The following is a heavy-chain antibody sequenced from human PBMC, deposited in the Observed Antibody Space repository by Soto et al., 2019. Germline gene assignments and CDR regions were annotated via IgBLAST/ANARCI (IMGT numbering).Heavy chain of an antibody. J-gene: IGHJ4*02. V-gene: IGHV4-34*01. D-gene: IGHD3-22*01. Sequence: SLTCGVGDGSSSGYSWRRINQPPGKGLEWIGEINHSGSTNYNPSLKSRVTISVDTSKNQFSLKLNSVTAADIAVYYCARTSSGCVDYWGQGTLVTVSS. CDR2: INHSGST. CDR3: ARTSSGCVDY. CDR1: DGSSSGYS.